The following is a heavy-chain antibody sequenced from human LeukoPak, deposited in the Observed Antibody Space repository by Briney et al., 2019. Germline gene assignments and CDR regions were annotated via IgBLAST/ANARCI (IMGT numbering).Heavy chain of an antibody. D-gene: IGHD6-13*01. CDR2: IYNSGST. CDR1: GGSISSYY. Sequence: KPSETLSLTCTVSGGSISSYYWSWIRQPPGKGLEWIGYIYNSGSTNYNPSLKSRVTISVDTSKNQFSLKLSSVTAADTAVYYCARDRAAGTLPDAFDIWGQGTMVTVSS. J-gene: IGHJ3*02. CDR3: ARDRAAGTLPDAFDI. V-gene: IGHV4-59*01.